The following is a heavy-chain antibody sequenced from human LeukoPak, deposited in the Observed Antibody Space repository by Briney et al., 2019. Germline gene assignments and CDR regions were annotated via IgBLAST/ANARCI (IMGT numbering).Heavy chain of an antibody. J-gene: IGHJ4*02. CDR2: IYYSGST. Sequence: SGTLSLACTVSGGSISSSSYYWGWIRQPPGKGLEWIGSIYYSGSTYYNPSLKSRVTISVDTSKNQFSLKLSSVTAADTAVYYCARLSSSSVFDYWGQGTLVTVSS. D-gene: IGHD6-13*01. CDR1: GGSISSSSYY. V-gene: IGHV4-39*01. CDR3: ARLSSSSVFDY.